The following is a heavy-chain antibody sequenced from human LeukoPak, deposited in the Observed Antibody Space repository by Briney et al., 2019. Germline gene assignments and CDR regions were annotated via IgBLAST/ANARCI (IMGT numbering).Heavy chain of an antibody. V-gene: IGHV3-23*01. CDR3: AKYPIGYDSSGPIDY. J-gene: IGHJ4*02. D-gene: IGHD3-22*01. CDR1: GFTFRSYA. Sequence: PGGSLRLSCAASGFTFRSYAMNWVRQAPGKGLEWVSTISGSGGGTFYADSVKGRFTISRDNSKNTLYLQMNILRAEDTAVYYCAKYPIGYDSSGPIDYWGQGTLVTVSS. CDR2: ISGSGGGT.